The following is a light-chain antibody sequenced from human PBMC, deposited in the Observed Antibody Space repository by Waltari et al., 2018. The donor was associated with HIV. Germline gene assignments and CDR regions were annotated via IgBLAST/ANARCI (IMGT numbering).Light chain of an antibody. CDR2: QDN. J-gene: IGLJ2*01. CDR3: QAWGSSTSGV. Sequence: SYEVTQPPSVAVSPGQTASITCSGYELGDKYTCWYQQKPGQSPLLVIYQDNKRPSGIPGRVSASSSGHTATLTISGTLPMDEADYYCQAWGSSTSGVFGRGTRLTVL. CDR1: ELGDKY. V-gene: IGLV3-1*01.